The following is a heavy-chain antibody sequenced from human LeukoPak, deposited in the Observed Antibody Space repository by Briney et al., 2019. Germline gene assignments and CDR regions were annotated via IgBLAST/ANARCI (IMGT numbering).Heavy chain of an antibody. CDR2: IYYSGST. J-gene: IGHJ4*02. V-gene: IGHV4-39*01. CDR1: GGSISSSSYY. CDR3: ARQETVVTLDY. Sequence: SETLSLTCTVSGGSISSSSYYWGWIRQPPGKGLEWSGSIYYSGSTYYNPSLKSRVTISVDTSKNQFSLKLSSVTAADTAVYYCARQETVVTLDYWGQGTLVTVSS. D-gene: IGHD4-23*01.